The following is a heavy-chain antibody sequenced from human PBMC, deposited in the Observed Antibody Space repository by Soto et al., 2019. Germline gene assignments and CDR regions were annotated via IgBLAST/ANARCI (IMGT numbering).Heavy chain of an antibody. CDR3: ARNDYYDSSGYYTSNWFDP. Sequence: SETLSLTCAVSGGSISSSNWWSWVRQPPGKGLEWIGEIYHSGSTNYNPSLKSRVTISVDKSKNQFSLKLSSVTAADTAVYYCARNDYYDSSGYYTSNWFDPWGQGTLVTVS. CDR1: GGSISSSNW. J-gene: IGHJ5*02. D-gene: IGHD3-22*01. V-gene: IGHV4-4*02. CDR2: IYHSGST.